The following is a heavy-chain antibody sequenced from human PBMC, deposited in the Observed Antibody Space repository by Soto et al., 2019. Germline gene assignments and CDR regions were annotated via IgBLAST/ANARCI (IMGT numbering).Heavy chain of an antibody. D-gene: IGHD2-2*01. CDR2: ISAHNGNT. Sequence: QVQLVQSGAEVKKPGASVKVSCKASGYTFISYGISWVRQAPGQGPAWMGWISAHNGNTNYAQECQARVTMTTDPSTSTAYMELRSLRSDDTAVYYCARTGLSTRSNWFDPWGQGTLVIVSS. CDR1: GYTFISYG. CDR3: ARTGLSTRSNWFDP. J-gene: IGHJ5*02. V-gene: IGHV1-18*01.